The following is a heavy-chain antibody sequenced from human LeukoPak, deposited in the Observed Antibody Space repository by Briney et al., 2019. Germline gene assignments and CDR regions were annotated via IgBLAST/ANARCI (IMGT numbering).Heavy chain of an antibody. CDR3: ARYCSSTSCYRTFDY. D-gene: IGHD2-2*01. V-gene: IGHV4-38-2*02. CDR2: IYHSGST. J-gene: IGHJ4*02. CDR1: GYSISSGYY. Sequence: SETLSLTCTVSGYSISSGYYWGWIRQPPGKGLEWIGSIYHSGSTYYNPSLKSRVTISVDTSKNHFSLKLSSVTAADTAVYYCARYCSSTSCYRTFDYWGQGTLVTVSS.